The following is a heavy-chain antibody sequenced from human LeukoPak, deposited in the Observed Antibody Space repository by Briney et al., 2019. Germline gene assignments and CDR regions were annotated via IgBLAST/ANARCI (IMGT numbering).Heavy chain of an antibody. V-gene: IGHV3-23*01. D-gene: IGHD4-17*01. J-gene: IGHJ4*02. CDR1: GFTFSSYA. Sequence: PGGSLRLSCAASGFTFSSYAMNWVRQAPGEGLEWVSAIRVSGGSAYYADSVKGRFTISRDNSKNTLYLQMSSLRAEDTAIYYCAKTPGLGLDDGFGDQFFDYWGQGTLFTVSS. CDR2: IRVSGGSA. CDR3: AKTPGLGLDDGFGDQFFDY.